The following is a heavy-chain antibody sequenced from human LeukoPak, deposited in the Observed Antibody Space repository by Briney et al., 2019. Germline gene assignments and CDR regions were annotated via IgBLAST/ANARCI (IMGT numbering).Heavy chain of an antibody. V-gene: IGHV3-23*01. Sequence: GGSLRLSCAASGFTFSSYAMSWVRQAPGKGLEWVSAISDSGGSTYYADSVKGRFTISRENAKNSLYLQMNSLRAGDTAVYYCVRVAKERVGGVYYFDYWGQGTPVTVSS. CDR2: ISDSGGST. CDR3: VRVAKERVGGVYYFDY. D-gene: IGHD1-1*01. CDR1: GFTFSSYA. J-gene: IGHJ4*02.